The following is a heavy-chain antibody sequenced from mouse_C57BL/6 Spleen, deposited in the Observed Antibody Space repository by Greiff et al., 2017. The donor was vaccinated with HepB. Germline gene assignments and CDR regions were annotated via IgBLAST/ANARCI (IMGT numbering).Heavy chain of an antibody. V-gene: IGHV14-2*01. CDR1: GFNIKDYY. J-gene: IGHJ3*01. CDR3: ASKTAQAHSWFAY. CDR2: IDPEDGET. Sequence: EVQLVESGAELVKPGASVKLSCTASGFNIKDYYMHWVKQRTEQGLEWIGRIDPEDGETKYAPKFQGKATITADTSSNTAYLQLSSLTSEDTAVYYCASKTAQAHSWFAYWGQGTLVTVSA. D-gene: IGHD3-2*02.